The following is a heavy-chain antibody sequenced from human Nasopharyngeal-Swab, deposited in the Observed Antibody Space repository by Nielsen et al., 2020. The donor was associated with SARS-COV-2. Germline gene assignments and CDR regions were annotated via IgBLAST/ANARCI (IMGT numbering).Heavy chain of an antibody. CDR2: INHSGST. V-gene: IGHV4-34*01. D-gene: IGHD6-19*01. Sequence: SETLSLTCAVSGGSFSGYYWSWIRQPPGKGLEWIGEINHSGSTNYNPSLKSRVTISVDTSKNQFSLKLSSVTAADTAVYYCARAKQWPVLRWFDPWGQGTLVTVSS. CDR1: GGSFSGYY. CDR3: ARAKQWPVLRWFDP. J-gene: IGHJ5*02.